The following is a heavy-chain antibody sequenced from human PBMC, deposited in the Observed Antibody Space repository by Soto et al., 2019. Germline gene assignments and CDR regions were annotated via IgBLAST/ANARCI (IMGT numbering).Heavy chain of an antibody. V-gene: IGHV1-69*01. CDR3: AGGFGYYDSSGYYEAGSFDY. CDR2: IIPIFGTA. CDR1: GGTFSSYA. Sequence: QVQLVQSGAEVKKPGSSVKVSCKASGGTFSSYAISWVRQAPGQGLEWMGGIIPIFGTANYAQKFQGRVTIPADESTSTAYMELSSLRSEDTAVYYCAGGFGYYDSSGYYEAGSFDYWGQGTLVTVSS. D-gene: IGHD3-22*01. J-gene: IGHJ4*02.